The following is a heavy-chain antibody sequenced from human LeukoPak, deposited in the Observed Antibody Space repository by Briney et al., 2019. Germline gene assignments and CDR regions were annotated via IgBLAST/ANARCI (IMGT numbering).Heavy chain of an antibody. J-gene: IGHJ4*02. D-gene: IGHD1-26*01. Sequence: GSLGPFFCTSGFTFSNFGMSWGRQAPGEGVEGVSVISGSDGNTDYADSVKGRFTISRDNSNNTLYLQMNSLRAEDTAVYYCAKDGSYYNFDSWGQGTLVTVSS. V-gene: IGHV3-23*01. CDR1: GFTFSNFG. CDR3: AKDGSYYNFDS. CDR2: ISGSDGNT.